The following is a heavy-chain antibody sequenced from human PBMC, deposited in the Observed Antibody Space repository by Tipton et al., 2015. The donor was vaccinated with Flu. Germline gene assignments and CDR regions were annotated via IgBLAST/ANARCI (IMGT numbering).Heavy chain of an antibody. V-gene: IGHV1-18*01. J-gene: IGHJ4*02. D-gene: IGHD3-22*01. CDR3: ARLTLYDSSGYYYGEDY. Sequence: QLVQSGAEVKKPGASVKVSCKASGYTFTSYGISWVRQASGQGLEWMGWINVYNGNTNYAQKLQGRVTMTTDTSTSTAYMELRSLRSEDTALYYCARLTLYDSSGYYYGEDYWGQGTLVTVSS. CDR2: INVYNGNT. CDR1: GYTFTSYG.